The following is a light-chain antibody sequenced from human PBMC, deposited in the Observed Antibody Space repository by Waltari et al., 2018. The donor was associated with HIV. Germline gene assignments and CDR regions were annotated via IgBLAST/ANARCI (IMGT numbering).Light chain of an antibody. CDR1: STHVGGYDF. CDR2: DVG. CDR3: CSYAGNFFV. J-gene: IGLJ1*01. V-gene: IGLV2-11*01. Sequence: QSALTQPRSVSGSPGQSVTISCIGPSTHVGGYDFVSWYQQHPVKAPKLMIYDVGKRPSGVPARFSGSKSGNTASLTISGLQAEDEADYFCCSYAGNFFVFGTGTQVSVL.